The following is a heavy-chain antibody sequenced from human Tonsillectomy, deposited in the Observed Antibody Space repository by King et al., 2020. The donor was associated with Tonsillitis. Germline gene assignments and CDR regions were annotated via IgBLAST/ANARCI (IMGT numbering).Heavy chain of an antibody. V-gene: IGHV3-23*04. CDR1: GFTVSSYA. Sequence: EVQLVESGGGLVQPGGSLRLSCAASGFTVSSYAMGWVRQAPGKGLEWVSVISCSGVSTYYADSVKGRFPISRDNSKNTLYLQMNSLRAEDTAVYFCAKDSGYSYGMTDDWGQGTLVTVSS. CDR3: AKDSGYSYGMTDD. CDR2: ISCSGVST. D-gene: IGHD5-18*01. J-gene: IGHJ4*02.